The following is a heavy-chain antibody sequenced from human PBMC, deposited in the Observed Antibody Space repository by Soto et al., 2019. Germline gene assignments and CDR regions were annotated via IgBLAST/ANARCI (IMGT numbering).Heavy chain of an antibody. CDR2: IIPIFGTA. CDR1: GGTFSSYA. J-gene: IGHJ6*02. D-gene: IGHD6-13*01. V-gene: IGHV1-69*01. CDR3: ASPLRIAALSSYYYGMDV. Sequence: QVQLVQSGAEVKKPGSSVKVSCKASGGTFSSYAISWVRQAPGQGLEWMGGIIPIFGTANYAQKFQGRVTITADESTSTAYIELSSLRSEDTAVYYCASPLRIAALSSYYYGMDVWGQGNTVTVSS.